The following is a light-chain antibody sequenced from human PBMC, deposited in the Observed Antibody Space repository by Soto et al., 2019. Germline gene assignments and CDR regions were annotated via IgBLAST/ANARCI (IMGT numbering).Light chain of an antibody. CDR1: SGHSSYA. Sequence: QSVLTQSPSASASLGASVKLTCTLSSGHSSYAIASHQQQPEKGPRYLMKLNSDGSHSKGDGIPDRFSGSSSGAERYLTISSLQSEDEADYYCQTWGTGIVVFGGGTKLTVL. V-gene: IGLV4-69*01. CDR3: QTWGTGIVV. J-gene: IGLJ2*01. CDR2: LNSDGSH.